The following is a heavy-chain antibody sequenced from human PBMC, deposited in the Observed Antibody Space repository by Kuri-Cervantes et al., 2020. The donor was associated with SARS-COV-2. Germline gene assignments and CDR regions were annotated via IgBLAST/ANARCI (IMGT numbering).Heavy chain of an antibody. V-gene: IGHV3-33*01. CDR3: ARELVVSSGWDYYMDV. CDR1: GFTFSSYG. J-gene: IGHJ6*03. CDR2: ILYDGSNK. Sequence: GESLKISCAASGFTFSSYGMHWVRQAPGKGLEWVAVILYDGSNKYYADSVKGRFTISRDNSKNTLYLQMNSLRAEDTAVYYCARELVVSSGWDYYMDVWGKGTTVTVSS. D-gene: IGHD6-19*01.